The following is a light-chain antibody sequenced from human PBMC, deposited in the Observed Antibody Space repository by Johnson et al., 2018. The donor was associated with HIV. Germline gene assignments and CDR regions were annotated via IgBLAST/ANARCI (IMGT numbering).Light chain of an antibody. CDR1: SSNIGNNY. V-gene: IGLV1-51*01. CDR2: DNN. CDR3: GTWDSSLSAEV. J-gene: IGLJ1*01. Sequence: QAVLTQPPSVSAAPGQKVTISCSGSSSNIGNNYVSWYQQLPGTAPKLLIYDNNKRPSGIPDRFSGSKSGTSATLGITGLQTGDEADYYCGTWDSSLSAEVFATGTKVTVL.